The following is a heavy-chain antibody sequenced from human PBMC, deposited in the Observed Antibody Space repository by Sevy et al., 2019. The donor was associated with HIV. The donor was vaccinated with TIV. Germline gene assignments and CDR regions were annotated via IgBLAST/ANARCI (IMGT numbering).Heavy chain of an antibody. CDR1: GFAFSPYS. Sequence: GGSLRLSCAVSGFAFSPYSMVWVRQAPGKGLEWVAFISSNQKDIYYAESVKGRFTISRDNAKKTLFLQLNSLRDEDSAVYFCAIPAVAGSYQLPHWGQGTVVTVSS. CDR3: AIPAVAGSYQLPH. V-gene: IGHV3-21*01. J-gene: IGHJ1*01. D-gene: IGHD6-19*01. CDR2: ISSNQKDI.